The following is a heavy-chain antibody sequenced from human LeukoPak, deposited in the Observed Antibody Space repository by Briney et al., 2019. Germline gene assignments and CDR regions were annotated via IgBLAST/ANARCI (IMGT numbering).Heavy chain of an antibody. CDR3: ARDWAGSHDSSGYYYFDN. D-gene: IGHD3-22*01. V-gene: IGHV1-69*13. CDR2: IIPIFGTA. Sequence: SVKVSCKASGGTFSSYAISWVRQAPGQGLEWMGGIIPIFGTANYAQKFQGRVTITADESTSTAYMELSSLRSEDTAVYYCARDWAGSHDSSGYYYFDNWGQGTLVTVSS. J-gene: IGHJ4*02. CDR1: GGTFSSYA.